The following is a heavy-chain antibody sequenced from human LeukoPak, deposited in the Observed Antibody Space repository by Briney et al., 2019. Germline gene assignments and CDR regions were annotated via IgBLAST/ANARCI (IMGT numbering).Heavy chain of an antibody. Sequence: SETLSLTCAVYGGSFSGYYWSWIRQPPGKGLEWIGEINHSGSTNYNPSLKSRVTISVDTSKNQFSLKLSSVTAADTAVYYCAINDHDAFDIGGQGTMVTVPS. CDR2: INHSGST. V-gene: IGHV4-34*01. CDR3: AINDHDAFDI. CDR1: GGSFSGYY. J-gene: IGHJ3*02.